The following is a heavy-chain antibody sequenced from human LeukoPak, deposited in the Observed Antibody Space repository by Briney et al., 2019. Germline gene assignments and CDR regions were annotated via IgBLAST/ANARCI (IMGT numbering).Heavy chain of an antibody. J-gene: IGHJ4*02. CDR1: RFTFSSYS. CDR2: ISSSSSYI. D-gene: IGHD2-15*01. Sequence: PGGSLRLSCAASRFTFSSYSMNWVRQAPGKGLEWVSSISSSSSYIYYADSVKGRFTISRDNARKSLYLQMNSLRAEDTAIYYCARDSDVHCSGGSCTNFDYWGQGTRVTVSS. CDR3: ARDSDVHCSGGSCTNFDY. V-gene: IGHV3-21*01.